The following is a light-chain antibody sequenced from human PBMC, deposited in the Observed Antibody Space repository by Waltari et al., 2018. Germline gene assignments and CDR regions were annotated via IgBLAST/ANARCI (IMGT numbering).Light chain of an antibody. Sequence: DIQMNQSLSSLSASVEDTVTITCRASPGISSWLACYHQEAGKAPELLIYNASSLLTGVPSRFSGIGSGTYFTLTSSSLQPEDFATYYGLQYSTSPYSFGHGTKVEIK. CDR3: LQYSTSPYS. J-gene: IGKJ2*03. CDR2: NAS. CDR1: PGISSW. V-gene: IGKV1D-16*01.